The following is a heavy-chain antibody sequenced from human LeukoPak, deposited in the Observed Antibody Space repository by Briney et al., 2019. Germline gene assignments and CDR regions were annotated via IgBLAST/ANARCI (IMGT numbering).Heavy chain of an antibody. CDR3: ARGVARHWYFDL. Sequence: PSETLSLTCAVYGGSFSCYYWSWIRQPPGKGLEWIGEINHSGSTNNNPSLKSRVTISVDTSKNQFSLKLSSVTAADTAVYYCARGVARHWYFDLWGRGTLVTVSS. CDR2: INHSGST. J-gene: IGHJ2*01. V-gene: IGHV4-34*01. D-gene: IGHD2-15*01. CDR1: GGSFSCYY.